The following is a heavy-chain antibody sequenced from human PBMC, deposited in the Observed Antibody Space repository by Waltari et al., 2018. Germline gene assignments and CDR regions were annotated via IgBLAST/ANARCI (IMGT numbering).Heavy chain of an antibody. D-gene: IGHD6-13*01. CDR3: ATLPVGIAAAGSIWFDP. Sequence: VQLVESGGGLVKPGGSLRLSCAASGFTFSNAWMSWVRQAPGKGLEWIGSIYYSGSTYYNPSLKSRVTISVDTSKNQFSLKLSSVTAADTAVYYCATLPVGIAAAGSIWFDPWGQGTLVTVSS. CDR2: IYYSGST. J-gene: IGHJ5*02. V-gene: IGHV4-38-2*01. CDR1: GFTFSNAW.